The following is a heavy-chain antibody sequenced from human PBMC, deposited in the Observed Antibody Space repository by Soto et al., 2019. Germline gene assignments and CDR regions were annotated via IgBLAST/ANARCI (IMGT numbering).Heavy chain of an antibody. J-gene: IGHJ5*02. CDR1: GGSISSYY. D-gene: IGHD3-10*01. Sequence: SETLSLTCTVSGGSISSYYWSWIRQPPGKGLEWIGYIYYSGSTNYNPSLKSRVTISVDTSKNQFSLKLSSVTAADTAVYYCAGGGSITMVRGVIPYNWFDPWGQGTLVTVSS. V-gene: IGHV4-59*01. CDR3: AGGGSITMVRGVIPYNWFDP. CDR2: IYYSGST.